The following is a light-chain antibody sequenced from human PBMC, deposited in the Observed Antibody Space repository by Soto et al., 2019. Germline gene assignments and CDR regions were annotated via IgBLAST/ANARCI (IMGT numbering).Light chain of an antibody. J-gene: IGKJ1*01. CDR3: QQANNFPWT. CDR2: GAS. Sequence: DIQLTQSPSSVSASVGDRVTITCRATQGGSSWLAWYQQKPGKAPKLLIYGASTLRSGVPSRFSGSGSGTEYTLTIYNLQPEDFATYYCQQANNFPWTFGQGTKVDIK. V-gene: IGKV1-12*01. CDR1: QGGSSW.